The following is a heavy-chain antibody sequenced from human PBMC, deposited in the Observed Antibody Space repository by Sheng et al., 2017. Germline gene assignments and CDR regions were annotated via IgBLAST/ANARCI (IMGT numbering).Heavy chain of an antibody. Sequence: QLLLQQSGPGLVKPSETLSLTCTVSGGSISSTSDYWGWMRQPPGKGLEWIGIIYYRGTTYYSPTLKSRVTISLDTSKNQFSMKLTSVTAADTAVYYCARRLTRRGAFDIWGQGDNGHRLF. J-gene: IGHJ3*02. CDR1: GGSISSTSDY. CDR2: IYYRGTT. D-gene: IGHD2-2*01. CDR3: ARRLTRRGAFDI. V-gene: IGHV4-39*07.